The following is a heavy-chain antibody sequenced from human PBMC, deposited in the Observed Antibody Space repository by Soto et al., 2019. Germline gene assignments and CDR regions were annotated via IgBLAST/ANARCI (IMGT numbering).Heavy chain of an antibody. Sequence: GGSLRLSCAASGFTFSSYAMHWVRQAPGKGLEWVAVISYDGSNKYYADSVKGRFTISRDNSKNTLYLQMNSLRAEDTAVYYCARDTYDLVYYYYYGMDVWGQGTTVTVSS. V-gene: IGHV3-30-3*01. CDR3: ARDTYDLVYYYYYGMDV. CDR1: GFTFSSYA. J-gene: IGHJ6*01. D-gene: IGHD3-3*01. CDR2: ISYDGSNK.